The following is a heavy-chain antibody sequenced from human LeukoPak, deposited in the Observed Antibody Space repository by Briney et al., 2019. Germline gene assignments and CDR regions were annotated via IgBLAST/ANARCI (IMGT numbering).Heavy chain of an antibody. V-gene: IGHV4-61*05. J-gene: IGHJ4*02. CDR1: GGSISSSSYY. CDR2: IYYSGST. D-gene: IGHD3-10*01. CDR3: ARLPEYYYGSGSYPRRYFDY. Sequence: SETLSLTCTVSGGSISSSSYYWGWIRQPPGKGLEWIGYIYYSGSTNYNPSLKSRVTISVDTSKNQFSLKLSSVTAADTAVYYCARLPEYYYGSGSYPRRYFDYWGQGTLVTVSS.